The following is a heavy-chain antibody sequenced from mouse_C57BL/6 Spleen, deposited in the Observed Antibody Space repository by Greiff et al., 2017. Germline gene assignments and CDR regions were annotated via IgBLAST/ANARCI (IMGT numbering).Heavy chain of an antibody. CDR2: IDPSDSET. CDR1: GYTFTSYW. D-gene: IGHD1-1*01. J-gene: IGHJ2*01. CDR3: ARAPYYYSSSYCDY. V-gene: IGHV1-52*01. Sequence: VQLQQPGAELVRPGSSVKLSCKASGYTFTSYWMHWVKQRPIQGLEWIGNIDPSDSETHYNQKFKDKATLTVDKSSSTAYMQLSSLTSEDAAVXYCARAPYYYSSSYCDYWGQGTTLTVSS.